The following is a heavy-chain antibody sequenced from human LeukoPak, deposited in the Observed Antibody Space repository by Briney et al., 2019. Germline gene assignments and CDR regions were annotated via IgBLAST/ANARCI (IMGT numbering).Heavy chain of an antibody. CDR1: GFTFSNYA. D-gene: IGHD6-19*01. CDR3: ARVDSSGWNAYFYYLDV. CDR2: TSYDGSKN. V-gene: IGHV3-30*04. J-gene: IGHJ6*03. Sequence: GGSLRLSCAASGFTFSNYALHLVRQSPGKGLEWVALTSYDGSKNYYGDSVKGRFTISRDNSNNTLYLQMNSLRAEDTAVYYCARVDSSGWNAYFYYLDVWGKGTTVTVSS.